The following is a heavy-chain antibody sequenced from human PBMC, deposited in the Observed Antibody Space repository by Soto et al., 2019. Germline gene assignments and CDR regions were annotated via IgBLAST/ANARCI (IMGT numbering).Heavy chain of an antibody. CDR2: LFRGGKT. CDR1: GFTVSTNY. V-gene: IGHV3-53*01. J-gene: IGHJ3*01. Sequence: EVKVVESGGGLIQPGGSLRVSCAASGFTVSTNYMNWVRQAPGKGLEWVSGLFRGGKTYYADSVKGRFTISRDNSKNTLFLQMNRLRAEDTAVYYCTRDGNTGWFWGALDVWGQGTKVIVSS. D-gene: IGHD3-10*01. CDR3: TRDGNTGWFWGALDV.